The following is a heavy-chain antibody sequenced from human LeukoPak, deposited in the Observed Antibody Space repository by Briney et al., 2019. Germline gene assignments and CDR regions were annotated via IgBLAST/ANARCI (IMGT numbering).Heavy chain of an antibody. CDR3: ARGPNFFYGSGSAYYFDY. J-gene: IGHJ4*02. D-gene: IGHD3-10*01. V-gene: IGHV1-8*01. Sequence: ASVTVSCTSSGYTFTSYGINWVRQATGQGLEWMGWMNPNSGNTGYAQKFQGRVTMTRNTSISTAYMELSSLRSEDTAVYYCARGPNFFYGSGSAYYFDYWGQGTLVTVSS. CDR1: GYTFTSYG. CDR2: MNPNSGNT.